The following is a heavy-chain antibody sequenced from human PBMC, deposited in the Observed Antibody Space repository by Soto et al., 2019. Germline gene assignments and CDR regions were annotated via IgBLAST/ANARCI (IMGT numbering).Heavy chain of an antibody. D-gene: IGHD6-25*01. CDR1: GFTFSSYW. CDR2: IKQDGSEK. Sequence: EVQLVESGGGLVQPGGSLRLSCAASGFTFSSYWMSWVRQAPGKGLEWVANIKQDGSEKYYVDSVKGRFTIARDNSKNTLYLQMNSLRAEYTTVYYCAKERLASRNWFDQGGQGTLVTVSS. V-gene: IGHV3-7*01. J-gene: IGHJ5*02. CDR3: AKERLASRNWFDQ.